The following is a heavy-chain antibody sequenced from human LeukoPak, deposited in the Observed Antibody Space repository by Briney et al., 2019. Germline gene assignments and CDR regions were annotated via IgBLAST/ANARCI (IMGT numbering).Heavy chain of an antibody. CDR3: AGYSRGYYFGY. J-gene: IGHJ4*02. CDR1: GGTFSSYA. V-gene: IGHV1-69*04. CDR2: IIPILGIA. Sequence: SVKVSCKASGGTFSSYAISWVRQAPGQGLEWMGRIIPILGIANYAQKFQGRVTITADKSTSTAYMELSSLRSEDTAVYYCAGYSRGYYFGYWGQGTLVTVSS. D-gene: IGHD3-22*01.